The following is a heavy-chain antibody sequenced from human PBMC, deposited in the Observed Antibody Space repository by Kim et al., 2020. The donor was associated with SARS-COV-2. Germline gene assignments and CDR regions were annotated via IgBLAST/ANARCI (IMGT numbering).Heavy chain of an antibody. CDR2: AYYRSKWST. J-gene: IGHJ4*02. CDR3: AGSNTYFDC. CDR1: GDRVTSNTAI. V-gene: IGHV6-1*01. Sequence: SQTLSLTCVISGDRVTSNTAIWSWIRQSPSRGLEWLGRAYYRSKWSTDYAASVRSRIAINLDTSKNQFSLQLNSVTPEDTAVYYCAGSNTYFDCWGQGTL. D-gene: IGHD6-6*01.